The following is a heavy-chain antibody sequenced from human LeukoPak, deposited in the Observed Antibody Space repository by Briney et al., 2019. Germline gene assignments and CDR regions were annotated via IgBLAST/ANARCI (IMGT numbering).Heavy chain of an antibody. CDR3: ARDAGNSSGWYGLWRSDYYMDV. V-gene: IGHV3-48*04. Sequence: PGGSLRLSCEVSGFPFTLYNMNWVRQAPGKGLEWLSYISSSTNTIYYADSVKGRFTISRDNAKNSLYLQMNSLRAEDTAVYYCARDAGNSSGWYGLWRSDYYMDVWGKGTTVTVSS. CDR2: ISSSTNTI. J-gene: IGHJ6*03. D-gene: IGHD6-19*01. CDR1: GFPFTLYN.